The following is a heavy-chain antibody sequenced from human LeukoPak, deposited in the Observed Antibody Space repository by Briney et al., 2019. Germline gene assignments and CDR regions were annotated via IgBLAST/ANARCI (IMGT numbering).Heavy chain of an antibody. CDR2: IYYSGST. V-gene: IGHV4-59*01. Sequence: SETLSLTCTVSGGSISSYYWSWIRQPPGKGLEWIGYIYYSGSTNYNPSLKSRVTISVDTSKNQFSLKLSSVTAADTAVYYCARDRAFGVDFDYWGQGTLVTVSS. D-gene: IGHD3-16*01. J-gene: IGHJ4*02. CDR1: GGSISSYY. CDR3: ARDRAFGVDFDY.